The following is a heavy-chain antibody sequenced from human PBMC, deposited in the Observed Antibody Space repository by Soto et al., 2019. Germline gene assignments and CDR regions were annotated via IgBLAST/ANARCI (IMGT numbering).Heavy chain of an antibody. Sequence: QVQLQQSGPGLVKPSQTLSLTCTVSGGSISSDYYHWTWIRQSPERGLEWIGNIHHSGRILYNPSLKRRVTNSVDTSKNQFYLHLSSVTAADTAVYFWAREDDGGDTLDVWGRGTTVTVSS. D-gene: IGHD2-21*02. V-gene: IGHV4-30-4*08. CDR1: GGSISSDYYH. CDR2: IHHSGRI. J-gene: IGHJ6*02. CDR3: AREDDGGDTLDV.